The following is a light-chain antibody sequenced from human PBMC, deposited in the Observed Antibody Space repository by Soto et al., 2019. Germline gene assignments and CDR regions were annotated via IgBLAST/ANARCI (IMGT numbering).Light chain of an antibody. J-gene: IGKJ4*01. Sequence: DIQLTQSPSSLSASVGDRVTITCRASQGISSYLAWYQQKPGKAPKLLIYAASTLQSGVPLRFSGSGSGTDFTLTISSLQPEDFATYYCQQLNTYPVTFGGGTKVDIK. V-gene: IGKV1-9*01. CDR3: QQLNTYPVT. CDR2: AAS. CDR1: QGISSY.